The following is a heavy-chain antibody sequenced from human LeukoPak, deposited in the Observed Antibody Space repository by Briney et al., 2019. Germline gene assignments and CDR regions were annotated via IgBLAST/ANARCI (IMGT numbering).Heavy chain of an antibody. J-gene: IGHJ4*02. V-gene: IGHV4-30-2*01. CDR1: GGSISSGGYY. D-gene: IGHD3-16*01. CDR3: ARAVWGSLDY. CDR2: IYHSGST. Sequence: SETLSLTCTVSGGSISSGGYYWSWIRQHPGKGLEWIGYIYHSGSTYYNPSLKSRVTISVDRSKNQFSLKLSSVTAADTAVYYCARAVWGSLDYWGQGTLVTVSS.